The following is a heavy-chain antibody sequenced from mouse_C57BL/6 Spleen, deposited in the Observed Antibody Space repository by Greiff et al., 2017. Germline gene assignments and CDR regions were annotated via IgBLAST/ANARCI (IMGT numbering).Heavy chain of an antibody. Sequence: EVQLQQSGPELVKPGASVKMSCKASGYTFTDYNMHWVKQSHGKSLEWIGYINPNNGGTSYNQKFKGKATLTVNKSSSTAYMGLRSLTSEDSAVYYCARWDYYGSSFAMDYWGQGTSVTVSS. CDR3: ARWDYYGSSFAMDY. V-gene: IGHV1-22*01. J-gene: IGHJ4*01. CDR2: INPNNGGT. CDR1: GYTFTDYN. D-gene: IGHD1-1*01.